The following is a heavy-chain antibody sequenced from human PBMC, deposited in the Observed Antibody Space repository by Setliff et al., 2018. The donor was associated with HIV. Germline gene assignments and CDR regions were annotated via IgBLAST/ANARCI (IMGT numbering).Heavy chain of an antibody. CDR3: AREGLGLFDY. J-gene: IGHJ4*02. V-gene: IGHV4-39*02. D-gene: IGHD1-26*01. CDR2: IFYTGST. CDR1: GGSISSSTYY. Sequence: PSETLSLTCSVSGGSISSSTYYWGWIRQPPGKGLEWIGDIFYTGSTYYNPSLKSRVAISVDTSENHVSLKLTSVTAADTAVYYCAREGLGLFDYWGQGTLVTVSS.